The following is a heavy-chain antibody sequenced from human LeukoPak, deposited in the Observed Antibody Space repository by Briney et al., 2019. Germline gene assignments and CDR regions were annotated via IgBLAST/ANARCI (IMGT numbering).Heavy chain of an antibody. CDR1: GYTFTAYY. J-gene: IGHJ4*02. CDR3: ARDYGDYVIDY. CDR2: INPNSGGT. D-gene: IGHD4-17*01. Sequence: ASVKVSCRASGYTFTAYYMHWVRQAPGQGLEWMGWINPNSGGTNYAQKFQGRVTMTRDTSISTAYMELSRLRSDDTAVYYCARDYGDYVIDYWGQGTLVTVSS. V-gene: IGHV1-2*02.